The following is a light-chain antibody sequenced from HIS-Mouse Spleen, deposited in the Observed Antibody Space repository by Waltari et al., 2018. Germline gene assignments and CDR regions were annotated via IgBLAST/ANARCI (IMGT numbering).Light chain of an antibody. CDR3: QQNYSSPWT. CDR2: WAS. Sequence: DIVMIHSSDSLAVSLGWRASITCQSSQSVFYSSNNTNYLAWYQQKPGQHPKLLIYWASTRESGVPNRFSGSGSGTDFTLTISSLQAEDVAVYYCQQNYSSPWTFGQGTKVEIK. J-gene: IGKJ1*01. V-gene: IGKV4-1*01. CDR1: QSVFYSSNNTNY.